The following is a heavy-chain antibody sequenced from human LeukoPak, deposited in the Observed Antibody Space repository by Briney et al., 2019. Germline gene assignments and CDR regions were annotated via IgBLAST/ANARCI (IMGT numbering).Heavy chain of an antibody. CDR3: VKDYDFWSGYYSPTRGYFDY. CDR1: GGSISSSSYY. D-gene: IGHD3-3*01. V-gene: IGHV4-39*02. J-gene: IGHJ4*02. Sequence: KPSETLSLTRTVSGGSISSSSYYWGWIRQPPGKGLEWIGSIYYSGSTYYNPSLKSRVTISVDTSKNQFSLKLSSVTAADTAVYYCVKDYDFWSGYYSPTRGYFDYWGQGTLVTVSS. CDR2: IYYSGST.